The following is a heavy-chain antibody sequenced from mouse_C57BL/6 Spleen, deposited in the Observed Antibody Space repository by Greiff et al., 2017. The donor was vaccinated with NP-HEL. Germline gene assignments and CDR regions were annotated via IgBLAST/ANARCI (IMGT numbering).Heavy chain of an antibody. CDR3: TTPRYYYGSSYYFDY. CDR2: IDPEDGDT. J-gene: IGHJ2*01. CDR1: GFNIKDYY. V-gene: IGHV14-1*01. Sequence: VQLQQSGAELVRPGASVKLSCTASGFNIKDYYMHWVKQRPEQGLEWIGRIDPEDGDTEYAPKFQGKATMTADTSSNTAYLQLSSLTSEDTAVYYCTTPRYYYGSSYYFDYWGQGTTLTVSS. D-gene: IGHD1-1*01.